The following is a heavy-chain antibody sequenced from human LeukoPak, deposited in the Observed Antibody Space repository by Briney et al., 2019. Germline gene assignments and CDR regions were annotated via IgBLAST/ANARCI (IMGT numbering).Heavy chain of an antibody. D-gene: IGHD3-22*01. CDR3: ARGVDYYENSGTIDY. V-gene: IGHV3-23*01. J-gene: IGHJ4*02. Sequence: PGGSLRLSCAASRFTFSNFAMSWVRQAPGKGLEWVSTITASGDHTHYTDSVKGRFTISRDNSKNTLYLQMSSLGAEDTAVYYCARGVDYYENSGTIDYWGQGTLVTVSS. CDR2: ITASGDHT. CDR1: RFTFSNFA.